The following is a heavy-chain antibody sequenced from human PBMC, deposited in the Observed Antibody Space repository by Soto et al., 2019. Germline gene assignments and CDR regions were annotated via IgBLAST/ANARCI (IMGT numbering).Heavy chain of an antibody. CDR1: GGSITGGSIISTTYY. D-gene: IGHD6-19*01. CDR3: ARAGDSSGPVALGY. J-gene: IGHJ4*02. Sequence: PSETLSLTCTVSGGSITGGSIISTTYYWGWMRQPPGKGLEWIACFYHSGSTYYNPSLKSRVTISVDRSKNQFSLKLSSVTAADTAVYYCARAGDSSGPVALGYWGQGTLVTVSS. CDR2: FYHSGST. V-gene: IGHV4-39*07.